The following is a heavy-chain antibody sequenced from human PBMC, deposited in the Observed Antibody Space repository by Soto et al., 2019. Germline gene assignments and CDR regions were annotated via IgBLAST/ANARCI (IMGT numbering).Heavy chain of an antibody. CDR2: INASGGST. D-gene: IGHD3-10*01. Sequence: QVQLVQSGAEVKKPGASVKVSCKASGYTFTSYYMHWVRQAPGQGLEWMGIINASGGSTSYAQKFQGRVTMTGDTAASTVYMELSSLRSDDTAVYYCARVRITLVRGVISRGYGMDVWGQGTTVTVSS. V-gene: IGHV1-46*01. J-gene: IGHJ6*02. CDR3: ARVRITLVRGVISRGYGMDV. CDR1: GYTFTSYY.